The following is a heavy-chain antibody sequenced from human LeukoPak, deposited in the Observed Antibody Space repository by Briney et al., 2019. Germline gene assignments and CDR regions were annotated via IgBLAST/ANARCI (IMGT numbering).Heavy chain of an antibody. CDR2: IYSGGST. CDR1: GFTVSSNY. Sequence: GGSLRLSCAASGFTVSSNYMSWVRQAPGEGLEWVSVIYSGGSTYYADSVKGRFTISRDNSKNTLYLQMNSLRAEDTAVYYCAREEYGDYVGYFDYWGQGTLVTVSS. CDR3: AREEYGDYVGYFDY. J-gene: IGHJ4*02. V-gene: IGHV3-66*02. D-gene: IGHD4-17*01.